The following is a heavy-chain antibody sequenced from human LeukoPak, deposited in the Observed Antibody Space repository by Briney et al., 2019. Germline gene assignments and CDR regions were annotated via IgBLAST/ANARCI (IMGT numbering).Heavy chain of an antibody. Sequence: GGSLRLSCAASGFTFDDYAMHWVRQAPGKGLEWVSLISWDGGSTYYADSVKGRFTISRDNSKNSLYLQMNGLRAEDTALYYCAKDRYSGSDYYMDVWGKGTTVTVSS. CDR1: GFTFDDYA. CDR2: ISWDGGST. J-gene: IGHJ6*03. CDR3: AKDRYSGSDYYMDV. V-gene: IGHV3-43D*03. D-gene: IGHD5-12*01.